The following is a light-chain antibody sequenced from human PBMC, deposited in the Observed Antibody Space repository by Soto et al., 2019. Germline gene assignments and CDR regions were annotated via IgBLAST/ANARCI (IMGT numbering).Light chain of an antibody. V-gene: IGKV3-11*01. CDR2: GAS. CDR3: QQRSSWPIT. CDR1: QSVSSN. Sequence: EIVMTQSPVTLSVSPGERATLSCRASQSVSSNLAWYQQKPGQAPRLLIYGASTRATGIPARFSGSGSGTDFTLTISSLEPEDFAVYYCQQRSSWPITFGQGTRLEIK. J-gene: IGKJ5*01.